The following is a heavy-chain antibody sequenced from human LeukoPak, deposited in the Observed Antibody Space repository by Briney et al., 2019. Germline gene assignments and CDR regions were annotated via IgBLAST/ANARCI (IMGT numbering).Heavy chain of an antibody. J-gene: IGHJ6*03. V-gene: IGHV1-18*01. CDR3: ARSPDNSPSNYMDV. D-gene: IGHD4-11*01. CDR1: GYTFTSYG. CDR2: ISAYNGNT. Sequence: ASVKVSCKASGYTFTSYGISWVRQTPGQGREWMGPISAYNGNTDYAQKLQGRVSMTTDRSTSTAYMGLSSQRSEDTAVYYCARSPDNSPSNYMDVWGKGTTVTVSS.